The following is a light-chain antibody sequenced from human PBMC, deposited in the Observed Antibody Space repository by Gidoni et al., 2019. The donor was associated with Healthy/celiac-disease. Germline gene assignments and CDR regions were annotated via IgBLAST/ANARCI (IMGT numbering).Light chain of an antibody. Sequence: AIRVTKYPASFSASPGGRVTIPCRASQGISSYLAWYQQKPGKAPKLLIYAASTWQSGVPSRFSGSGSGTDFTLTISCLQSEDFAAYYCQQYYNYPLTFGRGTKVEIK. V-gene: IGKV1-8*01. CDR3: QQYYNYPLT. CDR2: AAS. J-gene: IGKJ1*01. CDR1: QGISSY.